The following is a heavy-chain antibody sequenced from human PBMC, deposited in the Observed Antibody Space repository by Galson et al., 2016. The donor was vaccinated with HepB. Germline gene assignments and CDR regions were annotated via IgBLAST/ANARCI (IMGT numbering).Heavy chain of an antibody. D-gene: IGHD3-16*02. V-gene: IGHV4-34*01. CDR3: ASISPYYGMDV. J-gene: IGHJ6*02. Sequence: TLSLTCAVYGGSFSGYYWNWIRQSPGKGLEWIGSIYYSGSTYYNPSLKSRVTISVDTSKNQVSLKLSSVIPADTAVYYCASISPYYGMDVWGQGTTVTVSS. CDR1: GGSFSGYY. CDR2: IYYSGST.